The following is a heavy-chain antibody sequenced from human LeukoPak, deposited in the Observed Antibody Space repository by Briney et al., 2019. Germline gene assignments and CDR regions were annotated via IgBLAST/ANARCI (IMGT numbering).Heavy chain of an antibody. V-gene: IGHV4-4*07. D-gene: IGHD3-10*01. CDR1: GGSISSYY. CDR3: ARAIWYGSGTTAFDY. J-gene: IGHJ4*02. Sequence: SETLSLTCTVSGGSISSYYWSWIRQPAGKGLEWIGRIYNCGSTNYNTNYNPSLTSRVTVSVDTSKNQFSLKLNSVSAADTAVYFCARAIWYGSGTTAFDYWGQGTLVTVSP. CDR2: IYNCGST.